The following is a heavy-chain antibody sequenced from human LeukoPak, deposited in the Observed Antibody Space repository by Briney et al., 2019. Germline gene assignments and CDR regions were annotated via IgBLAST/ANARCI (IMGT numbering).Heavy chain of an antibody. Sequence: SETLSLTCTVSGGSINSNYWSWIRQPPGEGLEWIAYIDHSGNTNYNPSLKSRVTISRDMSKNQFSLKVTSVTAADTAMYHCARVGSWYYFDYWGQGILVTVSS. CDR3: ARVGSWYYFDY. J-gene: IGHJ4*02. D-gene: IGHD6-19*01. V-gene: IGHV4-59*01. CDR2: IDHSGNT. CDR1: GGSINSNY.